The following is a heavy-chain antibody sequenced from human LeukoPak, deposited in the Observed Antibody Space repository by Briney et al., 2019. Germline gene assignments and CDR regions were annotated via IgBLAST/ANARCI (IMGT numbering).Heavy chain of an antibody. V-gene: IGHV3-21*01. J-gene: IGHJ4*02. CDR2: ISSNTIYI. CDR1: GGSISSIS. D-gene: IGHD3-10*01. Sequence: PGGSLRLTCAASGGSISSISMWWGRQAQGKGLEWVSSISSNTIYIYYGDSVKGRFTISRDNAENSLYLQMNSLRAEDTAVYYWVRGKYVSGSYNPFDYWGQGTLVTVSS. CDR3: VRGKYVSGSYNPFDY.